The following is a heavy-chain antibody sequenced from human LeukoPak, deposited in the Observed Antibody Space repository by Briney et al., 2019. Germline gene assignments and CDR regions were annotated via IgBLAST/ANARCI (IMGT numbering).Heavy chain of an antibody. CDR1: RFTFSSYA. D-gene: IGHD2-8*01. Sequence: PGGSLRLSCPASRFTFSSYAVSWVRHAPEKGLEWVSAISARGGNTYYADSVKGRFTISRDNSKNTLYLQMNSLRDEDTAVYYCAKGDIVLMVYAGALKQDYYMDVWGKGTTVTVSS. V-gene: IGHV3-23*01. J-gene: IGHJ6*03. CDR2: ISARGGNT. CDR3: AKGDIVLMVYAGALKQDYYMDV.